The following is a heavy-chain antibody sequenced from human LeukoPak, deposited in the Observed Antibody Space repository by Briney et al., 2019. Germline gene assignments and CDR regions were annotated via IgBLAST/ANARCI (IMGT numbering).Heavy chain of an antibody. J-gene: IGHJ6*02. CDR3: ARGTQLLWFGELWPRSPTRYGMDV. D-gene: IGHD3-10*01. CDR2: INHSGST. Sequence: NPSETLSLTCAVYGGSFSGYYWSWIRQPPGKGLEWIGEINHSGSTNYNPSLKSRVTISVDTSKNQFSLKLSSVTAADTAVYYCARGTQLLWFGELWPRSPTRYGMDVWGQGTTVTVSS. CDR1: GGSFSGYY. V-gene: IGHV4-34*01.